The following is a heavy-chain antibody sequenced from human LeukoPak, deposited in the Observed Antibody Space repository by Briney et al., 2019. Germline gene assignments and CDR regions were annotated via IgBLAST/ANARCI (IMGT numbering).Heavy chain of an antibody. CDR3: ARGLSTMARGVIPQYNWFDP. Sequence: ASVKVSCKASGYTFTSYGISWVRQAPGQGLEWMGWISAYNGNTNYAQKLQGRVTMTTDTSTSTAYMELRSLRSDDTAVYYCARGLSTMARGVIPQYNWFDPWGQGTLVTVSS. CDR1: GYTFTSYG. J-gene: IGHJ5*02. D-gene: IGHD3-10*01. CDR2: ISAYNGNT. V-gene: IGHV1-18*04.